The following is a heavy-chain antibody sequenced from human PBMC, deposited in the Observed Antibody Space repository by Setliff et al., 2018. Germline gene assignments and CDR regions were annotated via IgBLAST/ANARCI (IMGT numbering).Heavy chain of an antibody. CDR1: DDSFYSDYYF. D-gene: IGHD5-12*01. CDR2: ISSSGAT. J-gene: IGHJ4*02. Sequence: PSETLSLTCSVSDDSFYSDYYFWGWIRQPPGKGLEWIATISSSGATNYNSSLKSRVTLSRDVAKRQFALNLRSVTAVDTAVYHCAREGRWDYNYPIYWGQGILVTVS. CDR3: AREGRWDYNYPIY. V-gene: IGHV4-39*01.